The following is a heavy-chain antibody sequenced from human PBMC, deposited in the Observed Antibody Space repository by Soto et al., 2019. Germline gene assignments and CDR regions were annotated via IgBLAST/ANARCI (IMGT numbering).Heavy chain of an antibody. CDR3: ARDLGYCRSGTCYREWFDP. Sequence: QVQLVQSGAEVKKPGASVKVSCKASGYTFTTHGISWVRQVPGQGLEWMGWVRGDNGHTNYAQSPQGKVTMTTDTSTNTAYMERRSLRSDETAVYYCARDLGYCRSGTCYREWFDPWGQGTLVTVSS. CDR2: VRGDNGHT. V-gene: IGHV1-18*01. CDR1: GYTFTTHG. J-gene: IGHJ5*02. D-gene: IGHD2-15*01.